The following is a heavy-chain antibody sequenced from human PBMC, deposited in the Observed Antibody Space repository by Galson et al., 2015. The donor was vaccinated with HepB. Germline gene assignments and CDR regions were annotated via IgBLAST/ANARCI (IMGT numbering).Heavy chain of an antibody. CDR1: GYTFLSYY. J-gene: IGHJ6*03. Sequence: SVKVSCKASGYTFLSYYVHWARQAPGQGLEWMGIINPRDGSTTYAQQFQGRVTVTRDTSTNTVNMELGSLRREDTAVYYCARGYLYYTDVWGKGTTVTVSS. D-gene: IGHD3-9*01. CDR2: INPRDGST. CDR3: ARGYLYYTDV. V-gene: IGHV1-46*01.